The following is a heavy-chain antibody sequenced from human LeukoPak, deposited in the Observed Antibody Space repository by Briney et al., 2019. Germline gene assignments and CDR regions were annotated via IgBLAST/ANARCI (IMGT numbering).Heavy chain of an antibody. CDR1: GFTFSNFA. Sequence: GGSLRLSCAASGFTFSNFAMNWVRQAPGKGLEWVSTISGSAGSTYTADSVKGRFTISRDNSKNTLYLEMSTLIAEDTAVYYCAKGAVESLDYYFYMEVWGKGTTVTVSS. V-gene: IGHV3-23*01. D-gene: IGHD2-15*01. J-gene: IGHJ6*03. CDR2: ISGSAGST. CDR3: AKGAVESLDYYFYMEV.